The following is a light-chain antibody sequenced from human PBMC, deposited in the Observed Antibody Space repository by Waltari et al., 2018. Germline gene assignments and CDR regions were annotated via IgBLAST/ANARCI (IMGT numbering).Light chain of an antibody. CDR3: QSYDSNLSGYV. CDR2: GNR. CDR1: SSNIGAGYD. V-gene: IGLV1-40*01. Sequence: QSVLTQPPSVSGAPGQTVTISCTGSSSNIGAGYDVHWYQQLPGAAPKLLIHGNRNRPSGVPDRVFCFNSDTSASLAITGLQAEDEADYYCQSYDSNLSGYVFGTGTKVSVL. J-gene: IGLJ1*01.